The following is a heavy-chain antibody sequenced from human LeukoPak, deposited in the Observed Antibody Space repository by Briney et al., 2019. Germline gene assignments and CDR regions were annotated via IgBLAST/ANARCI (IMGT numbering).Heavy chain of an antibody. CDR3: AKDRRDVYIADAFDI. CDR2: ISGSGGST. V-gene: IGHV3-23*01. D-gene: IGHD5-24*01. J-gene: IGHJ3*02. CDR1: GFTFSDYA. Sequence: GGSLRLSCAASGFTFSDYAMSWVRQAPGKGLEWVSSISGSGGSTYYAGSVKGRFTISRDSSKNTLHLQMNSLRAEDTAVYYCAKDRRDVYIADAFDIWGQGTMVTVSS.